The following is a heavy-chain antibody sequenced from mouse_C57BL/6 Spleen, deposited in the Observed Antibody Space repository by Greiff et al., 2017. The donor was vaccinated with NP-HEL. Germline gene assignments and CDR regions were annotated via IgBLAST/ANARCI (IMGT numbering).Heavy chain of an antibody. CDR2: IYPGDGDT. V-gene: IGHV1-80*01. CDR1: GYAFSSYW. CDR3: ARDYGSSYGFAY. Sequence: VKLQESGAELVKPGASVKISCKASGYAFSSYWMNWVKQRPGKGLEWIGQIYPGDGDTNYNGKFKGKATLTADKSSSTAYMQLSSLPSEDSAVYFCARDYGSSYGFAYWGQGTLVTVSA. J-gene: IGHJ3*01. D-gene: IGHD1-1*01.